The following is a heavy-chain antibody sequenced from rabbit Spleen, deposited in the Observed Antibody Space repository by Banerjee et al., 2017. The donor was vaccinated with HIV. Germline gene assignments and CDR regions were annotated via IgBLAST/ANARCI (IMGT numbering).Heavy chain of an antibody. D-gene: IGHD6-1*01. CDR2: IYTRDGST. Sequence: QSLEESGGDLVKPEGSLTLTCTASGFSFSSSYYMCWVRQAPGKGLELIAWIYTRDGSTWYASWVNGRFTISRSTSLNTVTLQLNSLTAADTATYFCARDHLGNNGYGLWGQGTLVTVS. CDR1: GFSFSSSYY. J-gene: IGHJ4*01. V-gene: IGHV1S43*01. CDR3: ARDHLGNNGYGL.